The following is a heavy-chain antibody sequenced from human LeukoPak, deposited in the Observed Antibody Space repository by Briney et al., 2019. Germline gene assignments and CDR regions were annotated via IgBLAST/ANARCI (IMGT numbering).Heavy chain of an antibody. V-gene: IGHV3-30-3*01. CDR2: ISYDGSNK. CDR1: GFTVSSNY. CDR3: ARDRGRMITFGGVIVN. J-gene: IGHJ4*02. D-gene: IGHD3-16*02. Sequence: GGSLRLSCAASGFTVSSNYMSWVRQAPGKGLEWVAVISYDGSNKYYADSVKGRFTISRDNSKNTLYLQMNSLRAEDTAVYYCARDRGRMITFGGVIVNWGQGTLVTVSS.